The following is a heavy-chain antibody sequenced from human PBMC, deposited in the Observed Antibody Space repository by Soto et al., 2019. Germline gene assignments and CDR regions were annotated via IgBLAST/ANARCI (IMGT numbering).Heavy chain of an antibody. CDR2: IYYSGST. Sequence: SETLSVTCTVSGGSISSYYWSWIRQPPVKGLEWIGYIYYSGSTNYNPSLKSRVTISVDTSKNQFSLKLSSVTAADTAVYYCAREVAFIAVAGREYYFDYCGQGTRGIVSS. CDR3: AREVAFIAVAGREYYFDY. D-gene: IGHD6-19*01. CDR1: GGSISSYY. V-gene: IGHV4-59*01. J-gene: IGHJ4*02.